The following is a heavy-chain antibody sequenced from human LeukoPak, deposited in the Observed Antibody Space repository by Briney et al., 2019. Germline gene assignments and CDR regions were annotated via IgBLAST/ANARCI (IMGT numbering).Heavy chain of an antibody. J-gene: IGHJ4*02. Sequence: SETLSLTCGVSGGSISNTNWWTWVRQPPGKGLEWIGEVNLQGSTNYNPSPKSRVAISVDKSENHISLKLTSVTAADTAVYYCAREGGPYRPLDYSGQGTLVTVAS. CDR1: GGSISNTNW. CDR2: VNLQGST. V-gene: IGHV4-4*02. CDR3: AREGGPYRPLDY.